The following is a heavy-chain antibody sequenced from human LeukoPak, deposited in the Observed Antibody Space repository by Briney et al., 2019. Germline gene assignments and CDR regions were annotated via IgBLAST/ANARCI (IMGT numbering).Heavy chain of an antibody. CDR2: IIPIFGTA. J-gene: IGHJ4*02. CDR1: GGTFSSYA. CDR3: ARGVLRYFDWLSPGPFDY. Sequence: GASVKVSCKASGGTFSSYAISWVRQAPGQGLEWMGGIIPIFGTANYAQKFRGRVTITADESTSTAYMELSSPRSEDTAVYYCARGVLRYFDWLSPGPFDYWGQGTLVTVSS. V-gene: IGHV1-69*13. D-gene: IGHD3-9*01.